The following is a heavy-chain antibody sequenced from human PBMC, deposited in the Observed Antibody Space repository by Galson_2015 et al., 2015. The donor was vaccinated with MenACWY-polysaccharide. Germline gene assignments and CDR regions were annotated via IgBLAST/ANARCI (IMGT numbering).Heavy chain of an antibody. D-gene: IGHD1-26*01. V-gene: IGHV4-4*07. CDR3: ARRSLDNWYFDL. Sequence: ETLSLHCTVSHDSIPSSYWRWLRQSAEEGLEYLGRIHATGSTAYNPSFRSRVAMSVELHRNQLSLRLGSVTASDTAIYYCARRSLDNWYFDLWGHGTLVIVSS. J-gene: IGHJ2*01. CDR1: HDSIPSSY. CDR2: IHATGST.